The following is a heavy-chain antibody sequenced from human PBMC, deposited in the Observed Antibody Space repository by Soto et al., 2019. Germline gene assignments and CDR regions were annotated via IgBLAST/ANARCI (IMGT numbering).Heavy chain of an antibody. CDR2: IYHSGST. V-gene: IGHV4-38-2*02. CDR1: GYSISSGYY. D-gene: IGHD6-6*01. J-gene: IGHJ5*02. Sequence: SETLSLTCAVSGYSISSGYYWGWIRQPPGKGLEWIGSIYHSGSTYYNPSLKSRVTISVDTSKNQFSLKLSSVTAADTAVYYCARDGAGIAARPGWFDPWGQGTLVTVSS. CDR3: ARDGAGIAARPGWFDP.